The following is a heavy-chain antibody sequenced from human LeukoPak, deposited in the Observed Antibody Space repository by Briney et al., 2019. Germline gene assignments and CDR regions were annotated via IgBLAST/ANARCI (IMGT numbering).Heavy chain of an antibody. Sequence: GGSLRLSCAASGFTFSSYAMSWVRQAPGKGLEWVSAISGSGGSTYYADSVKGRFTISRDNSKNTLYLQMNSLRAEDTAVYYCARAPVIVPAPPWFGPWGQGTLVTVSS. J-gene: IGHJ5*02. D-gene: IGHD2-2*01. CDR3: ARAPVIVPAPPWFGP. CDR1: GFTFSSYA. CDR2: ISGSGGST. V-gene: IGHV3-23*01.